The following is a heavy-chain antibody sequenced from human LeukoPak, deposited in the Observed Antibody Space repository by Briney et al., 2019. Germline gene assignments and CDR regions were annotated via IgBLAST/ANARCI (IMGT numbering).Heavy chain of an antibody. Sequence: GGSLRLSCAASGFTFSSYAMSWVRQAPGKGLEWVSAISGSGGSTYYADSVKGRFTISRDNSKNTLYLQINSLRAEDTAVYYCAKAPYGYSSSWYGPPFDYWGQGTLVTVSS. CDR2: ISGSGGST. CDR3: AKAPYGYSSSWYGPPFDY. V-gene: IGHV3-23*01. D-gene: IGHD6-13*01. CDR1: GFTFSSYA. J-gene: IGHJ4*02.